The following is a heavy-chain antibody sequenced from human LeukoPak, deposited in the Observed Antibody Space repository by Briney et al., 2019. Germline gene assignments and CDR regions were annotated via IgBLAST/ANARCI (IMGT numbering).Heavy chain of an antibody. CDR3: ARELGYCSSTSCYVYWFDP. CDR2: IYYSGST. V-gene: IGHV4-38-2*02. Sequence: SETLSLTCTVSGYSISSGYYWGWIRQPPGKGLEWIGSIYYSGSTYYNPSLKSRVTISVDTSKNQFSLKLSSVTAADTAVYYCARELGYCSSTSCYVYWFDPWGQGTLVTVSS. CDR1: GYSISSGYY. J-gene: IGHJ5*02. D-gene: IGHD2-2*01.